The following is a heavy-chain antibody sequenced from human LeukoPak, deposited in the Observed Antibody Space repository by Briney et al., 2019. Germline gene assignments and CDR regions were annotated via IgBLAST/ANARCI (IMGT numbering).Heavy chain of an antibody. CDR2: LYYSGST. D-gene: IGHD1-26*01. CDR3: ARHEGGATPFDY. J-gene: IGHJ4*02. V-gene: IGHV4-39*01. Sequence: SETLSLTCTVSGGSISSSSYYWGWIRQPPGKGLEWIGNLYYSGSTYYNPSLKSRVTISVDTSKNQFSLKLSSVTAADTAVYYCARHEGGATPFDYWGQGTLVTVSS. CDR1: GGSISSSSYY.